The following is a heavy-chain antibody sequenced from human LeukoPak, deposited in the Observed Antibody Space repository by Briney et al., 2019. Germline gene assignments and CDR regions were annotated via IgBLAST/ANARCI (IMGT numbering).Heavy chain of an antibody. CDR2: IYTSGST. Sequence: PSETLSLTCTVSGGSISGYFWGWIRQPAGKGLEWIGHIYTSGSTIYNPSLKSRVTMSVDTSKNQFSLRLSSVTAADTTVYYCARYFDWPWAFDIWGQGTKVTVSS. J-gene: IGHJ3*02. V-gene: IGHV4-4*07. D-gene: IGHD3-9*01. CDR3: ARYFDWPWAFDI. CDR1: GGSISGYF.